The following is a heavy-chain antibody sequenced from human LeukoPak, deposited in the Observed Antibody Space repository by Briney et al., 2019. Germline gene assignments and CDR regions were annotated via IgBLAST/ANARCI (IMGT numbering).Heavy chain of an antibody. CDR2: IIPIFGTA. D-gene: IGHD3-3*01. CDR1: GGTFSSYA. CDR3: ARVLYDFWSGYNYYYYYMDV. J-gene: IGHJ6*03. V-gene: IGHV1-69*05. Sequence: GASVKVSCKASGGTFSSYAISWVRQAPGQGLEWMGGIIPIFGTANYAQKFQGRVTITTDESTSTAYMELSSLRSEDTAVYYCARVLYDFWSGYNYYYYYMDVWGKGTTVTVSS.